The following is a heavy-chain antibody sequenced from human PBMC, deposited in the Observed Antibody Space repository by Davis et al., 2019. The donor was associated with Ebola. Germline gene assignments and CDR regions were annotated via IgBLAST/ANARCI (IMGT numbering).Heavy chain of an antibody. CDR2: INHSGST. V-gene: IGHV4-34*01. CDR3: ARGCSGSYSYAFDI. CDR1: GGSFSGYY. Sequence: PSETLSLTCAVYGGSFSGYYWSWIRQPPGKGLEWIGEINHSGSTNYNPSLKSRVTISVDTSKNQFSLKLSSVTAADTAVYYCARGCSGSYSYAFDIWGQGTMVTVSS. J-gene: IGHJ3*02. D-gene: IGHD1-26*01.